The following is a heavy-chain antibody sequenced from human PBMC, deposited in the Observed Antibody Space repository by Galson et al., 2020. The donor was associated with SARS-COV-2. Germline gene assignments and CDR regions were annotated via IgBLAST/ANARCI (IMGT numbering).Heavy chain of an antibody. V-gene: IGHV3-21*01. CDR2: ISTSSSYI. Sequence: NSGGSLRLSCAASGLPFSTYSMNWVRRAPGKGLEWVSSISTSSSYIYYADSVKGRFTISRDNVKKSLYLQMDSLRAEDTAVYYCARDEGIRGYNYGRLYYGMDVWGQGTTVTVSS. J-gene: IGHJ6*02. CDR3: ARDEGIRGYNYGRLYYGMDV. D-gene: IGHD5-18*01. CDR1: GLPFSTYS.